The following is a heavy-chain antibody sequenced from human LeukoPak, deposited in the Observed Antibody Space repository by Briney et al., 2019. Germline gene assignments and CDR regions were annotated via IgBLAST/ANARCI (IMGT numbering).Heavy chain of an antibody. CDR3: ARAHPPYYYDSSGYYFDY. J-gene: IGHJ4*02. CDR2: IYSGGST. Sequence: PGGSLRLSCAASGFTFSSYAMSWVRQAPGKGLEWVSVIYSGGSTYYADSVKGRFTISRDNSKNTLYLQMNSLRAEDTAVYYCARAHPPYYYDSSGYYFDYWGQGTLVTVSS. D-gene: IGHD3-22*01. CDR1: GFTFSSYA. V-gene: IGHV3-53*01.